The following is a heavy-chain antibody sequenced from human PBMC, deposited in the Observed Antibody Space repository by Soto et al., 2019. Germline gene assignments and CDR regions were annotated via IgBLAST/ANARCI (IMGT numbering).Heavy chain of an antibody. D-gene: IGHD6-13*01. V-gene: IGHV4-30-2*01. J-gene: IGHJ4*02. CDR1: GGSISSGGYS. Sequence: QLQLQESGSGLVKPSQTLSLTCAVSGGSISSGGYSWNWIRQPPGKGLEWIGYIYHSGSTYYNPSLKSRVTISVDRSKNQFSLKLSPETATDTAVYHCASSHAGAHITAAVHWGQGTLVTVSS. CDR3: ASSHAGAHITAAVH. CDR2: IYHSGST.